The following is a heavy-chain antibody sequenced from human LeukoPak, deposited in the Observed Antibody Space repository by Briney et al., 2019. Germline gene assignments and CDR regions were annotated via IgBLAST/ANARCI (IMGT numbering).Heavy chain of an antibody. V-gene: IGHV3-23*01. Sequence: GGSLRLSCAASGFTFSGYAMSWVRQAPGKGREWVSAISGSGGSTYYADSVKGRFTISRDNSKNTLYLQMNSLRAEDTAVYYCAKVERYYYDSSGYYLYWGQGTLVTVSS. D-gene: IGHD3-22*01. CDR1: GFTFSGYA. CDR3: AKVERYYYDSSGYYLY. CDR2: ISGSGGST. J-gene: IGHJ4*02.